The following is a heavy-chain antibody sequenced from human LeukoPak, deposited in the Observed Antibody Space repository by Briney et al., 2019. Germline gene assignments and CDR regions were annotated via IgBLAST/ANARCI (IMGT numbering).Heavy chain of an antibody. CDR1: GYTFTSYY. J-gene: IGHJ4*02. CDR2: INPSGGST. Sequence: ASVKVSCKASGYTFTSYYMHWVRQAPGQGLEWMGIINPSGGSTSYAQKFQGRVTMTRDTSTSTVYMELSSLRSEDTAVYYCARDSPNYDYVWGSYRPLYFDYWGQGTLVTVSS. CDR3: ARDSPNYDYVWGSYRPLYFDY. D-gene: IGHD3-16*02. V-gene: IGHV1-46*01.